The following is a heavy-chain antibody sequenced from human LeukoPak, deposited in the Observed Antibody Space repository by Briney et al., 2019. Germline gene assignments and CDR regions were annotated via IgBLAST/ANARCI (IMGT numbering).Heavy chain of an antibody. CDR1: GFTFSSYS. Sequence: PGGSLRLSCAASGFTFSSYSMNWVRQAPGKGLEWVSSINSSSSSIYYAASVKGRFTISRDNAKNSLYLQMNSLRAEDTAVYYCARATASSCSVRTSYYYYGMDVWGQGTTVTVSS. CDR3: ARATASSCSVRTSYYYYGMDV. J-gene: IGHJ6*02. D-gene: IGHD6-13*01. CDR2: INSSSSSI. V-gene: IGHV3-21*01.